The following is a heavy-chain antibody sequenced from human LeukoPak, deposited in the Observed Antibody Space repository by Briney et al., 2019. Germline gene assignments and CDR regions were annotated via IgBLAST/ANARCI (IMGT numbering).Heavy chain of an antibody. CDR2: ISSSGSTI. CDR1: GFTFSDYY. D-gene: IGHD5-12*01. Sequence: GGSLRLSCAASGFTFSDYYMSWLRQAPGKGLEGGSYISSSGSTIYYADSVKGRFTISRDNAKNSLYLQMNSLRAEDTAVYYCARLNSGYDHVGMDVWGQGTTVTVSS. CDR3: ARLNSGYDHVGMDV. J-gene: IGHJ6*02. V-gene: IGHV3-11*01.